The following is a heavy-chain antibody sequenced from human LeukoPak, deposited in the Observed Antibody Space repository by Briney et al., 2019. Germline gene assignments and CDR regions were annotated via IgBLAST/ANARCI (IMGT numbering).Heavy chain of an antibody. V-gene: IGHV4-34*01. J-gene: IGHJ5*02. CDR1: GGSFSGYY. CDR2: INHSGST. Sequence: KPSETLSLTCAVYGGSFSGYYWSWIRQPPGKGLEWIGEINHSGSTNYNPSLKSRVTISVDTSKNQFSLKLSSVTAADTAVYYCARGCGSSGWYRNWFDPWGQGTLVTVSS. D-gene: IGHD6-19*01. CDR3: ARGCGSSGWYRNWFDP.